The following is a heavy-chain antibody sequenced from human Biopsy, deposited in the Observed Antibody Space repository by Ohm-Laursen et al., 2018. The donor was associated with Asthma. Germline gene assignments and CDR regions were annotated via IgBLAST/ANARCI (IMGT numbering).Heavy chain of an antibody. Sequence: TLSLTCSVSGYSISNGGYYWTWVRQRPGKGLEWIGNIYRRGNTKYNPSLKSRLSFSVDTSKNQFSLKLSSVTAADTAIYFCARDYYDFWNRSVYTYFEMDVWGRGTTVVVSS. CDR2: IYRRGNT. J-gene: IGHJ6*02. D-gene: IGHD3-3*01. V-gene: IGHV4-31*03. CDR1: GYSISNGGYY. CDR3: ARDYYDFWNRSVYTYFEMDV.